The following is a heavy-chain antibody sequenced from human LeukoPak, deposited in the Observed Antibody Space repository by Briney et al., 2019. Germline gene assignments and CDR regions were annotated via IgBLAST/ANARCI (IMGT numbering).Heavy chain of an antibody. CDR3: ARVNTAMGLDYFDY. CDR1: GYTFTSYY. V-gene: IGHV1-2*02. D-gene: IGHD5-18*01. J-gene: IGHJ4*02. CDR2: ISPNSGGT. Sequence: ASVKVSCKASGYTFTSYYMHWVRQAPGQGLEWMGWISPNSGGTNYAQKFQGRVTMTRDTSISTAYMELSRLRSDDTAVYYCARVNTAMGLDYFDYWGQGTLVTVSS.